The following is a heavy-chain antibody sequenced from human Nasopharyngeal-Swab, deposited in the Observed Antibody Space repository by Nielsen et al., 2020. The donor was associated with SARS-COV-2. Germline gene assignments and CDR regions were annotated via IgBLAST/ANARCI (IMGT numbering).Heavy chain of an antibody. D-gene: IGHD2-15*01. CDR2: ISSGSRYI. CDR3: AREGHSGGPAGGFDD. J-gene: IGHJ4*02. V-gene: IGHV3-21*01. Sequence: VRQAPGKGLEWVSSISSGSRYIYYADSVKDRFSISRDNSKDSLYLQMNSLRVEDTALYYCAREGHSGGPAGGFDDWGQGTLVTVSS.